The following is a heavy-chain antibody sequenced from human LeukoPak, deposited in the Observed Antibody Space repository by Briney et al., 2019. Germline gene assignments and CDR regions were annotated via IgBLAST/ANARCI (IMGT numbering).Heavy chain of an antibody. CDR2: IKQDGSEE. J-gene: IGHJ6*03. Sequence: GGSLRLSCAASGFTFSDYYMSWVRQAPGKGLEWVANIKQDGSEEYYVDSVKGRFTISRDNAKNSLYLQMNSLRAEDTAVYYCARHYCSGGSCPDYYYYMDVWGKGTTVTVSS. CDR1: GFTFSDYY. CDR3: ARHYCSGGSCPDYYYYMDV. V-gene: IGHV3-7*01. D-gene: IGHD2-15*01.